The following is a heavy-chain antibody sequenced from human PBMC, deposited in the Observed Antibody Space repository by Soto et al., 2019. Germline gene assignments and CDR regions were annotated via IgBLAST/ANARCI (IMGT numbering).Heavy chain of an antibody. CDR1: GYTFTSYG. V-gene: IGHV1-18*04. D-gene: IGHD3-22*01. CDR2: INTYNGNT. J-gene: IGHJ4*02. CDR3: ARVSLTMIEVPFGVY. Sequence: QVQLVQSGAEVKQPGASVKVSCKASGYTFTSYGISWVRQAPGQGLEWMGWINTYNGNTNYAQKVQGRVTMTTDTSTSTAYMELRSLRSDDTALYYCARVSLTMIEVPFGVYWGQGTLITVSS.